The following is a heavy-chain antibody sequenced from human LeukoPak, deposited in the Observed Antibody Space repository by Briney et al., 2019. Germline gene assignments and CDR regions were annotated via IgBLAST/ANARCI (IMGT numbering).Heavy chain of an antibody. V-gene: IGHV4-61*02. J-gene: IGHJ6*03. CDR3: AREGSYGGLYYYYYMDV. Sequence: PSETLSLTCTVSGGSISSGSYYWSWIRQPAGTGLEWIGRIYTSGSTNYNPSLKSRVTISVDTSKNQFSLKLSSVTAADTAVYYCAREGSYGGLYYYYYMDVWGKGTTVTISS. CDR2: IYTSGST. CDR1: GGSISSGSYY. D-gene: IGHD4-23*01.